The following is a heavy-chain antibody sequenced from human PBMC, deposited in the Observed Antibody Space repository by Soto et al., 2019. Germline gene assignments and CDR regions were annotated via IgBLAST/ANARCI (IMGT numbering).Heavy chain of an antibody. CDR1: GGSISNSY. CDR2: IYSSGST. CDR3: ARHSPPFFYGSGPWDV. Sequence: QVQLQESGPGLVRPSETLSLTCTVSGGSISNSYWSWIRQSPRKGLEWIGYIYSSGSTNYNPSLKSRVTISVDTSKNQFSLKLSSLIAADTAVYYCARHSPPFFYGSGPWDVWGQGTTVTVSS. J-gene: IGHJ6*02. V-gene: IGHV4-59*08. D-gene: IGHD3-10*01.